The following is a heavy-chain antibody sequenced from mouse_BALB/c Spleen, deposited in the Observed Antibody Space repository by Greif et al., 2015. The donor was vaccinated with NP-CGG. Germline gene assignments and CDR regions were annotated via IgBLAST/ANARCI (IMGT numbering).Heavy chain of an antibody. Sequence: VKLMESGAELAKPGASVKMSCKASGYTFTSYWMRWVKQRPGQGLEWIGYINPSTGYTEYNQKFKDKATLTADKSSSTAYMQLSSLTSEDSAVYYCARRTTATYFDYWGQGTTLTVSS. D-gene: IGHD1-2*01. CDR3: ARRTTATYFDY. CDR2: INPSTGYT. J-gene: IGHJ2*01. CDR1: GYTFTSYW. V-gene: IGHV1-7*01.